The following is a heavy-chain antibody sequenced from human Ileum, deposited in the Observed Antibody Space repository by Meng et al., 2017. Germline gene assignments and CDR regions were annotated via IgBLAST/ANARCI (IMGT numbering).Heavy chain of an antibody. CDR2: ISASAATT. Sequence: GGSLRLTCAASGFTFSGFAMRWVRQAPGKGLEWVSAISASAATTYYADSVRGRFTISRDNSKNTLYLQKNSLRAEDTAVYYCAKVSSHGSYYFDFWGQGTLVTVSS. D-gene: IGHD3-10*01. J-gene: IGHJ4*02. CDR1: GFTFSGFA. V-gene: IGHV3-23*01. CDR3: AKVSSHGSYYFDF.